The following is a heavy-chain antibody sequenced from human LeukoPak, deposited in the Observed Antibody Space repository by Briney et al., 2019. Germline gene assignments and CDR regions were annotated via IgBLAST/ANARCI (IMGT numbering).Heavy chain of an antibody. Sequence: GESLQISCKGSGYIFTSYWSGWVRQVPGKGMEWMGIIYPGDSDTRYSPSFQVQVTISADTSIRTAYLQWSSLTSSAPAMYYCARHGGSSWRRNWFDPLGQGTLVTVSS. CDR1: GYIFTSYW. D-gene: IGHD6-13*01. CDR3: ARHGGSSWRRNWFDP. J-gene: IGHJ5*02. CDR2: IYPGDSDT. V-gene: IGHV5-51*01.